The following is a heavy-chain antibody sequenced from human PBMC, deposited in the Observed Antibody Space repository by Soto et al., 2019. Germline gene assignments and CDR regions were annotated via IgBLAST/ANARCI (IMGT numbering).Heavy chain of an antibody. CDR1: GGSISSYY. D-gene: IGHD3-16*01. V-gene: IGHV4-4*07. CDR2: IYTSGST. Sequence: SETLSLTCTVSGGSISSYYWSWIRQPAGKGLEWIGRIYTSGSTNYNPSLKSRVTMSVDTSKNQFSLKLSSVTAADTAVYYCARGGGNRHRFDYYYYYGMDVWGQGTTVTVSS. CDR3: ARGGGNRHRFDYYYYYGMDV. J-gene: IGHJ6*02.